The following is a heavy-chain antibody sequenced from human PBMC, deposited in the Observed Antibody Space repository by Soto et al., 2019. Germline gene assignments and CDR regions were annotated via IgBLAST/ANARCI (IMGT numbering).Heavy chain of an antibody. D-gene: IGHD3-10*01. CDR1: GFTFDDYG. J-gene: IGHJ4*02. CDR3: VRSGDYRSGSYWYFFDY. V-gene: IGHV3-20*04. CDR2: INWNGGNT. Sequence: SGGSLRLSCEASGFTFDDYGMSWVRQAPGKGLEWVSAINWNGGNTDYADSVKGRFTISRDNAKNSLFLQLNSLRAEDTALYYCVRSGDYRSGSYWYFFDYWGQGALVTVSS.